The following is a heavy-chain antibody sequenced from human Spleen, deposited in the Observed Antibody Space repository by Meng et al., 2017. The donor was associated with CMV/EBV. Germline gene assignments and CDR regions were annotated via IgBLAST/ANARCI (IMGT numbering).Heavy chain of an antibody. J-gene: IGHJ4*02. D-gene: IGHD1-20*01. CDR3: ARGLSRYNWNHVLEGGHDY. CDR2: IHPHRGDT. V-gene: IGHV1-2*02. CDR1: GYTFTAHY. Sequence: ASVKVSCKASGYTFTAHYFHWVRQAPGQGLEWMGWIHPHRGDTNYAQQFQGRVTMTRDTSISTAYMELSRLRSDDTAVYYCARGLSRYNWNHVLEGGHDYWGQGTLVTVSS.